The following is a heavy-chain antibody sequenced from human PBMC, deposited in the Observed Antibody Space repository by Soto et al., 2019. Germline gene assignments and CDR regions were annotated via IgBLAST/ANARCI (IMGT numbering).Heavy chain of an antibody. D-gene: IGHD6-6*01. Sequence: LRLSCAASEFTFSTYAMTWVHQAPGRGLQWVATISYSGDITYYADSVKGRFTISRDNSRNTLYLQMNNLRAEDTPLYYCAKPWVQSITDRPPRFDYWGWGTLVTLSS. V-gene: IGHV3-23*01. CDR2: ISYSGDIT. CDR1: EFTFSTYA. CDR3: AKPWVQSITDRPPRFDY. J-gene: IGHJ2*01.